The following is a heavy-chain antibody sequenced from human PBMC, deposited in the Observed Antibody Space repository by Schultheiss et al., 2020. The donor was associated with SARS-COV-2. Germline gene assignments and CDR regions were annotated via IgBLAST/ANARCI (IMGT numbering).Heavy chain of an antibody. D-gene: IGHD6-13*01. J-gene: IGHJ3*02. V-gene: IGHV4-59*01. CDR3: ARVSQQQLVWAFDI. CDR1: GGSISSYY. Sequence: GSLRLSCTVSGGSISSYYWSWIRQPPGKGLEWIGYIYYSGSTNYNPSLKSRVTISVDTSKNQFSLKLSSVTAADTAVYYCARVSQQQLVWAFDIWGQGTMVTVSS. CDR2: IYYSGST.